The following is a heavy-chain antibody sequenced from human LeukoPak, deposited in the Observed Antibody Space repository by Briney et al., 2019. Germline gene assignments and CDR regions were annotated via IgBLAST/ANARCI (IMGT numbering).Heavy chain of an antibody. J-gene: IGHJ4*02. V-gene: IGHV4-59*08. D-gene: IGHD6-19*01. Sequence: SETLSLTCTVSGGSINNYYWSWIRQPPGKGLEWIGYIYYSGSTNYNPSLKSRVTMSVDTSKNQFSLKLSSVTAADTAVYYCARSGIAVAVSDYWGQGTLVTVSS. CDR1: GGSINNYY. CDR3: ARSGIAVAVSDY. CDR2: IYYSGST.